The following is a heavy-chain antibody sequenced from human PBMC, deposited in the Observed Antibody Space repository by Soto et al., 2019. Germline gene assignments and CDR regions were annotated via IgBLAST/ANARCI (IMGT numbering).Heavy chain of an antibody. Sequence: GGSLRLSCAASGFTFSDYSMNWVRQAPGKGLEWVSSISSSSGYIYYADSVKGRFTISRDNAKNSLYLQMNALTDEDTALYYCARDPSPNWNYGPYYFDYWGQGTLVTVSS. CDR2: ISSSSGYI. CDR3: ARDPSPNWNYGPYYFDY. D-gene: IGHD1-7*01. CDR1: GFTFSDYS. V-gene: IGHV3-21*01. J-gene: IGHJ4*02.